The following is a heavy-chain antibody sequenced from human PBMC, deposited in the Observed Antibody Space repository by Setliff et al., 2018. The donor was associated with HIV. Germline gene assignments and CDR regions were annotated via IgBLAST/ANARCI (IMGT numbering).Heavy chain of an antibody. J-gene: IGHJ6*03. Sequence: ASVKVSCKASGYTFTRYGISWVRQAPGQGLEWMGWISTNNDNTNYAQKLQGRVTMTTDTSTSTAYMELRSLRSDDTAVYYCARHASTWYYDFWSGQLDLRNIFYYMDVWGTGSPVTVSS. CDR3: ARHASTWYYDFWSGQLDLRNIFYYMDV. CDR1: GYTFTRYG. D-gene: IGHD3-3*01. CDR2: ISTNNDNT. V-gene: IGHV1-18*01.